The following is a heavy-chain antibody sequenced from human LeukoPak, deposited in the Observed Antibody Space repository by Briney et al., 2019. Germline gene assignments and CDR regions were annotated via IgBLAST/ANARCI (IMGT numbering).Heavy chain of an antibody. CDR3: ASGPVTTGMDV. Sequence: PGGSLRLSCAASGFTVSSNYMSWVRQAPGKGLEWVSVIYSGGSTYYADSVKGRFTISRDNSKNTLYLQMDSLRAEDTAVYYCASGPVTTGMDVWGQGTTVTVSS. D-gene: IGHD4-17*01. CDR1: GFTVSSNY. V-gene: IGHV3-53*01. CDR2: IYSGGST. J-gene: IGHJ6*02.